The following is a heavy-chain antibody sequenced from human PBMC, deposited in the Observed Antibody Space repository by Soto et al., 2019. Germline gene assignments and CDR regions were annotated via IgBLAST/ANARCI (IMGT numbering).Heavy chain of an antibody. CDR3: ARGYYDYIWGSLNWFDP. V-gene: IGHV6-1*01. D-gene: IGHD3-16*01. CDR1: GDSVSSNSAA. CDR2: TYYRSKWYN. J-gene: IGHJ5*02. Sequence: PSQTLSLTCAISGDSVSSNSAAWNWIRQSPSRGLEWLGRTYYRSKWYNDYAVSVKSRITINPDTSKNQFSLQLNSVTPEDTAVYYCARGYYDYIWGSLNWFDPWGQGTLVTVSS.